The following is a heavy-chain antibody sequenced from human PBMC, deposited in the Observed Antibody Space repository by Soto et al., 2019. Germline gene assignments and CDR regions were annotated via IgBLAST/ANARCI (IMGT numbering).Heavy chain of an antibody. Sequence: DVQLVEYGGGLVQPGGSLRLSCAASGFNFSRYWINWVRQAPGKGLEWVATKKQDGTETYYADSVKGRFTISRDNSKNSLYLQMNSLTAEDTAVYYCARDWDTYGYGGFDYWGQGTLVTVSS. D-gene: IGHD5-18*01. CDR1: GFNFSRYW. CDR3: ARDWDTYGYGGFDY. CDR2: KKQDGTET. V-gene: IGHV3-7*01. J-gene: IGHJ4*02.